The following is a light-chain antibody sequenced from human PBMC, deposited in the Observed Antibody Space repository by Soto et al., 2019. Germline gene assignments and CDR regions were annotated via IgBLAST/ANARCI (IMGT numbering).Light chain of an antibody. CDR2: GAY. J-gene: IGKJ1*01. Sequence: EIVFTQSPGTLSLSPGERATLSCRASQSVSGSYLAWYQQKPGQAPRLLIYGAYNRATAIPDRFSGSGSGTDSTLTISRLEPEDFAVYYCQQYGSSPRTFGQGTK. CDR3: QQYGSSPRT. V-gene: IGKV3-20*01. CDR1: QSVSGSY.